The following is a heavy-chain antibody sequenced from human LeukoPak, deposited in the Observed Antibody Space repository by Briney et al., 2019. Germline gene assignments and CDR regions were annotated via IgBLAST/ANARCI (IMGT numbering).Heavy chain of an antibody. D-gene: IGHD3-22*01. CDR3: ARNYYYDSSGRFDY. V-gene: IGHV3-30-3*01. Sequence: PGGSLRLSCAASGFTFSNYAMHWVRQAPGKGLEWVAVISYAGNNKYYADSVKGRFTISRDNAKNSLYLQMNSLRAEDTAVYYCARNYYYDSSGRFDYWGQGTLVTVSS. J-gene: IGHJ4*02. CDR2: ISYAGNNK. CDR1: GFTFSNYA.